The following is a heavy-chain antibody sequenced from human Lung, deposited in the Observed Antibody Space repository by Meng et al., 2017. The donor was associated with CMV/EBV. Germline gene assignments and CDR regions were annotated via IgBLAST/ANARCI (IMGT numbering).Heavy chain of an antibody. CDR2: ISYDGSNK. V-gene: IGHV3-30-3*01. J-gene: IGHJ4*02. Sequence: QVQRVGSGGGVVQPGMSMRLSCAASGFTFSSYAMHWVRQAPDKGLEWVAVISYDGSNKYYADSVKGRFTISRDNSKNTLYLQMNSLRAEDTAVYYCAHGGGDCWGQGTLVTVSS. CDR1: GFTFSSYA. CDR3: AHGGGDC. D-gene: IGHD2-15*01.